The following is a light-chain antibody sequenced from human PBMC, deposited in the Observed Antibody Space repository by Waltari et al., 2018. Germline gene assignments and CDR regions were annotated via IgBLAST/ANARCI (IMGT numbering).Light chain of an antibody. CDR1: SSDVRSSNY. CDR3: CSYAGDSLYV. CDR2: AVT. J-gene: IGLJ1*01. Sequence: QSALTQPASVSGSPGQSITLPCPGTSSDVRSSNYVSWSQPYPGIAPKLLIYAVTPRPSGVSDRFSGSKSGNTASLTISGLQAEDEADYYCCSYAGDSLYVFGTGTEVTVL. V-gene: IGLV2-23*02.